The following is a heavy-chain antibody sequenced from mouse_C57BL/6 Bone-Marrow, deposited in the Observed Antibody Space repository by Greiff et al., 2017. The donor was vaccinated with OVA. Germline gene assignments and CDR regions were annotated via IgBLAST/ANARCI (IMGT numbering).Heavy chain of an antibody. CDR1: GYSITSGYY. Sequence: EVKLLEPGPGLVKPSPSLSLSCSVTGYSITSGYYWNWIRQLPGNKLEWVGHISYDGSNNYNPSLKNRISITRDTSKNQFFLKLNSVTTEDTATYYGARGHYSKYVDYFDYWGQGTTLTVSS. CDR2: ISYDGSN. V-gene: IGHV3-6*01. J-gene: IGHJ2*01. D-gene: IGHD2-5*01. CDR3: ARGHYSKYVDYFDY.